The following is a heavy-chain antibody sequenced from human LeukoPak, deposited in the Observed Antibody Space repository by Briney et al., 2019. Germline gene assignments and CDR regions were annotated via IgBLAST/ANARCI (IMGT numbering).Heavy chain of an antibody. Sequence: RGSLRLSCAASEFTPRNHDMIRVRQAPGKGLEWVSGISGGGGSTYYADSVKGRFTISRDNSKNTLYLQMDSLRAEDTALYYFATGAGMNHYHWTDPWGQGTLVTVSS. CDR2: ISGGGGST. J-gene: IGHJ5*02. CDR3: ATGAGMNHYHWTDP. V-gene: IGHV3-23*01. D-gene: IGHD1-14*01. CDR1: EFTPRNHD.